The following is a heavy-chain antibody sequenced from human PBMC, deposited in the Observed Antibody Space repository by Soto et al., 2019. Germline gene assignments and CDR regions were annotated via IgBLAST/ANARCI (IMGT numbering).Heavy chain of an antibody. Sequence: GGSLRLSCAASGFTFSDHYMDWVRQAPGKGLEWVGRTRNKANSYTTEYAASVKGRFTISRADSKNSLYLQMNSLKTEDTSVYYCARAGMTTVTTWPAYYYYYGMDVWGQGTTVTVSS. V-gene: IGHV3-72*01. CDR3: ARAGMTTVTTWPAYYYYYGMDV. CDR2: TRNKANSYTT. CDR1: GFTFSDHY. J-gene: IGHJ6*02. D-gene: IGHD4-17*01.